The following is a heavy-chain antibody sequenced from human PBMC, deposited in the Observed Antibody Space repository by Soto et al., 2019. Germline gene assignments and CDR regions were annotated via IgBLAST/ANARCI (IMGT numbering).Heavy chain of an antibody. CDR1: GVTLISYW. D-gene: IGHD4-17*01. CDR3: ARDPTIHDYGDYDHFDY. Sequence: GGVPRISCAASGVTLISYWMSWVRQAPGKRLGWVANIKQDGSEKYYVDSVKGRFTISRDNAKNSLYLQMNSLRAEDTAVYYCARDPTIHDYGDYDHFDYWGQGTLVTVSS. V-gene: IGHV3-7*01. J-gene: IGHJ4*02. CDR2: IKQDGSEK.